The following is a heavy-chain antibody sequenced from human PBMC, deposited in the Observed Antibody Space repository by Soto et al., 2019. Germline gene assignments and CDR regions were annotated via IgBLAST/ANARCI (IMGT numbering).Heavy chain of an antibody. CDR1: GGSISNYY. CDR3: ASRDSSSWSIDY. CDR2: MSYRGTT. Sequence: QVQLQESGPGLVKPSETLSLTCTVSGGSISNYYWSWIRQPPGKGLEWIGFMSYRGTTNYNPSLKSRVTISVDTSKTQFSLKLSSVTAADTAVYYCASRDSSSWSIDYWGQGTLVTVSS. J-gene: IGHJ4*02. D-gene: IGHD6-13*01. V-gene: IGHV4-59*08.